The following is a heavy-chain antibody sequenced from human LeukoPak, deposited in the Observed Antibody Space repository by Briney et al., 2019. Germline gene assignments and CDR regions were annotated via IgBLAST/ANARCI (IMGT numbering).Heavy chain of an antibody. D-gene: IGHD3-10*01. CDR2: ISYDGSNK. CDR1: GFTFSSYA. CDR3: ARDYYYGSGSPYFDY. V-gene: IGHV3-30-3*01. Sequence: GGSLRLSCAASGFTFSSYAMHWVRQAPGKGLEWVAVISYDGSNKYYADSVKGRFTISRDNSKNTLYLQMNSLRAEDTAVYYCARDYYYGSGSPYFDYWGQGTLVTVSS. J-gene: IGHJ4*02.